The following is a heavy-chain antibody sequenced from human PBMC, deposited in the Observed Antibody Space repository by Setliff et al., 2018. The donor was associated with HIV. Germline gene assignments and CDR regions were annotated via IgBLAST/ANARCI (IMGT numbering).Heavy chain of an antibody. V-gene: IGHV3-49*04. CDR1: GFTFGDYP. Sequence: GGSLRLSCIASGFTFGDYPMSWVRQAPGKGLEWVGFIRTKTYGGSTEYAASVKGRFTISRDDSKNTLYLQMNSLKTEDTAVYYCTTGTRLVDWGQGALVTVSS. D-gene: IGHD2-21*01. CDR3: TTGTRLVD. J-gene: IGHJ4*02. CDR2: IRTKTYGGST.